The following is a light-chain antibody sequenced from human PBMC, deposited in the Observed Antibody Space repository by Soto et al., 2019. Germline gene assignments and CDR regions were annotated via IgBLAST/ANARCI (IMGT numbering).Light chain of an antibody. Sequence: EIVLTQSPGTLSLSPGERATLSCRASQSVSSTYLAWYQQKPGQAPRLLIYGASSRATGIPDRFSGSGSGKDFTLTISRLEPEDFAVYYCQHYGSLLITFGRGTKVEIK. CDR3: QHYGSLLIT. J-gene: IGKJ4*01. CDR2: GAS. CDR1: QSVSSTY. V-gene: IGKV3-20*01.